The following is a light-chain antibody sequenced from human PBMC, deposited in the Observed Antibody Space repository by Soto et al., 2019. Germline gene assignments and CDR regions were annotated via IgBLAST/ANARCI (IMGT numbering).Light chain of an antibody. CDR2: GAS. J-gene: IGKJ1*01. CDR1: QSVSSSY. CDR3: QQFGDPPRT. V-gene: IGKV3-20*01. Sequence: EIVLTQSPDTLSLSPGERATLSCMASQSVSSSYLAWYQQKLGQAPRLLISGASIRATGIPDRFIGSGSGTAFTLTISRLEPEDFAVYYCQQFGDPPRTFGQGTRVEIK.